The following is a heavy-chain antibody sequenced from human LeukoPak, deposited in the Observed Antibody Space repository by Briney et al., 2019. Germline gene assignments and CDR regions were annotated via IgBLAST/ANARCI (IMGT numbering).Heavy chain of an antibody. CDR3: ARAQYCSRGNCYDLDY. CDR1: GGTFSSYA. J-gene: IGHJ4*02. V-gene: IGHV1-69*05. CDR2: IIPIFGTA. Sequence: ASVKVSCKASGGTFSSYAISWVRQAPGQGLEWMGGIIPIFGTANYAQKFQGRVTMTTDTSTSTAYMELRSLRSDDTAVYYCARAQYCSRGNCYDLDYWGLGTLVTVSS. D-gene: IGHD2-15*01.